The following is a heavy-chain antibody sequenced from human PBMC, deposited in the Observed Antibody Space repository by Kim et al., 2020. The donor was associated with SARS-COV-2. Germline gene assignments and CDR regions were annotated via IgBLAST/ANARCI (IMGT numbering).Heavy chain of an antibody. D-gene: IGHD2-8*01. Sequence: ASVKVSCKASGYTFTNYGISWVRLAPGQGLEWMGWISGSNGATKYAQKFQGRVTMTTDTSADTAYLELRSLRSDDTALYYCARAHYSTNSTIVYWGQGTLVTVSS. V-gene: IGHV1-18*01. CDR3: ARAHYSTNSTIVY. J-gene: IGHJ4*02. CDR2: ISGSNGAT. CDR1: GYTFTNYG.